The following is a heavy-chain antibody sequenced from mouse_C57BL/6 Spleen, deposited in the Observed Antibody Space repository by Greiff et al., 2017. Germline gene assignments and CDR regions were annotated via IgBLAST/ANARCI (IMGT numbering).Heavy chain of an antibody. Sequence: VQLQESGAELVRPGASVTLSCKASGYTFTDYEMHWVKQRTGQGLEWIGEIYPRSGNTYYNEKFKGKATLTADKSSSTAYMELRSLTSEDSAVYFCASYYSLFAYWGQGTLVTVSA. D-gene: IGHD2-12*01. CDR2: IYPRSGNT. V-gene: IGHV1-81*01. CDR3: ASYYSLFAY. J-gene: IGHJ3*01. CDR1: GYTFTDYE.